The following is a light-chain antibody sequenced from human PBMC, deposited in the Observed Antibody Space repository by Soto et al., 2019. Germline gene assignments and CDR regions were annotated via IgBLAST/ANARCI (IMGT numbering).Light chain of an antibody. CDR1: QSVSSSIY. CDR2: GAS. Sequence: IVLTQSPGTLSLSPGERATLSCRASQSVSSSIYLAWYQHRPGQAPRLLIYGASSRATGIPDRFSGSGSGTDFTLTLSRLEPEDFAVYYCQQYGSSPEYTFGQGTKLEIK. CDR3: QQYGSSPEYT. J-gene: IGKJ2*01. V-gene: IGKV3-20*01.